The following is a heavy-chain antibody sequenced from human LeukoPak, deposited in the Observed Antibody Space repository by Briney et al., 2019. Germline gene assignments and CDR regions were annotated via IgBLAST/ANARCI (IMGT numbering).Heavy chain of an antibody. CDR1: GFTFDDYT. CDR2: ISWDGGST. J-gene: IGHJ4*02. CDR3: AKDLGKSGPIPWYRNYYFDY. D-gene: IGHD6-13*01. V-gene: IGHV3-43*01. Sequence: PGGSLRLSCAASGFTFDDYTMHWVRQAPGKGLEWVSLISWDGGSTYYADSVKGRFTISRDNSKNPLYLQMNSLRTEDTALYYCAKDLGKSGPIPWYRNYYFDYWGQGTLVTVSS.